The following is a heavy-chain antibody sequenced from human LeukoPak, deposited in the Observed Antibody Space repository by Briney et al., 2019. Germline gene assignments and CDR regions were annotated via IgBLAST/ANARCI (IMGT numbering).Heavy chain of an antibody. CDR3: AKSGRGGSRQWLVRGGYFDY. D-gene: IGHD6-19*01. V-gene: IGHV3-23*01. Sequence: GGSLRLSCAASGFTFSSYSMNWVRQAPGKGLEWVSAISGSGGSTYYADSVKGRFTISRDNSKNTLYLQMNSLRAEDTAVYYCAKSGRGGSRQWLVRGGYFDYWGQGTLVTVSS. J-gene: IGHJ4*02. CDR1: GFTFSSYS. CDR2: ISGSGGST.